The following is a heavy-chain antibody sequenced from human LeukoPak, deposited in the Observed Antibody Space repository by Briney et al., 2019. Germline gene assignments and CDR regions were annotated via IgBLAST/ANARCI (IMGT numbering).Heavy chain of an antibody. D-gene: IGHD6-13*01. CDR3: AKTRPLDSSSWSHGDY. V-gene: IGHV3-64*04. J-gene: IGHJ4*02. CDR1: GFTFSNHF. Sequence: GGSLRLSCSTSGFTFSNHFMHWVRQAPGKGLEYVSSIGPNGASTLYADSVKGRFTISRDNSKNALYLQMNSLRAEDTAVYYCAKTRPLDSSSWSHGDYWGQGTLVTVSS. CDR2: IGPNGAST.